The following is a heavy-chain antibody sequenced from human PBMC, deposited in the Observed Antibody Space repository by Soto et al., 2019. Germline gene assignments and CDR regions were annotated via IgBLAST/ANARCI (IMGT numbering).Heavy chain of an antibody. D-gene: IGHD6-13*01. V-gene: IGHV3-23*01. Sequence: PGGSLRLSCATSGFNFNNYAMSWVRQAPGERLEWVSFISSSGGTTYYADSVKGRFTISRDNSRNTVFLQMNSLRAEDTAVYYCAKDRGIAAAGRGGYFDYWGQGTLVTVSS. CDR1: GFNFNNYA. CDR2: ISSSGGTT. J-gene: IGHJ4*02. CDR3: AKDRGIAAAGRGGYFDY.